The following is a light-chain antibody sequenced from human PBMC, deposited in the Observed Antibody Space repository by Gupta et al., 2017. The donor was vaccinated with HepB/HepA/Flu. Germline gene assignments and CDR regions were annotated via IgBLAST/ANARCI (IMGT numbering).Light chain of an antibody. V-gene: IGLV3-19*01. CDR3: HSRDSSGNHPV. CDR2: GKN. Sequence: SSELTQDPAVSVALGQTVRITCQGDSLRSYYASWYQQKPGQAPVLLIYGKNNRPSGIPDRFSGSSSGNTASLTITGAQAEDEADYYCHSRDSSGNHPVFGGGTKLTVL. J-gene: IGLJ2*01. CDR1: SLRSYY.